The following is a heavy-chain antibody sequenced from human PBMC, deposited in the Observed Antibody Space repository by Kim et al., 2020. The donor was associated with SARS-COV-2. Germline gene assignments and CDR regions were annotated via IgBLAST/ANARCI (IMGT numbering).Heavy chain of an antibody. J-gene: IGHJ4*02. CDR2: IIPILGIA. CDR3: AREWDCGVDCYSFDY. Sequence: SVKVSCKASGGTFSSYAISWVRQAPGQGLEWMGRIIPILGIANYAQKFQGRVTITADKSTSTAYMELSSLRSEDTAVYYCAREWDCGVDCYSFDYWGQG. CDR1: GGTFSSYA. V-gene: IGHV1-69*04. D-gene: IGHD2-21*02.